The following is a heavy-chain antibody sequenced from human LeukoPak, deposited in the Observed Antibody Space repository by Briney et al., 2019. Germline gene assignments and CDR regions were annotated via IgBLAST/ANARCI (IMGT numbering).Heavy chain of an antibody. CDR3: ARGRAVLRYFDWLRRPHDAFDI. CDR2: INPNSGGT. Sequence: GASVKVSCKASGYTFTGYYMHWVRQAPGQGLEWMGWINPNSGGTNYAQKLQGRVTMTTDTSTSTAYMELRSLRSDDTAVYYCARGRAVLRYFDWLRRPHDAFDIWGQGTMVTVSS. D-gene: IGHD3-9*01. J-gene: IGHJ3*02. CDR1: GYTFTGYY. V-gene: IGHV1-2*02.